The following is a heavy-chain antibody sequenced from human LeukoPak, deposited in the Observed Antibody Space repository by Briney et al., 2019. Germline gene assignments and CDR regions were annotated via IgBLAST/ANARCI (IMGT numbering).Heavy chain of an antibody. CDR1: GFTFSNYG. CDR2: ISGSGGST. CDR3: AKDLTGWLGFDY. J-gene: IGHJ4*02. Sequence: GGSLRLSCAASGFTFSNYGMSWVRQAPGKGLEWVSAISGSGGSTYYADSVKGRFTISRDNSKNTLYLQMNSLITEDAAVYYCAKDLTGWLGFDYWGQGTLVTVSS. D-gene: IGHD7-27*01. V-gene: IGHV3-23*01.